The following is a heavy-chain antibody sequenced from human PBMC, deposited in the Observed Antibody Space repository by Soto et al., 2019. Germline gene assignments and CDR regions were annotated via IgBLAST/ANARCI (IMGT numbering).Heavy chain of an antibody. D-gene: IGHD4-17*01. CDR1: GYTFTSYG. CDR2: ISTYNGDT. J-gene: IGHJ5*02. V-gene: IGHV1-18*01. CDR3: ARAALPEYGEFPLFDP. Sequence: QVQLVQSGAEVKRPGASVKVSCTASGYTFTSYGLSWVRQAPGQGLEWMGWISTYNGDTNYAQKLQGRVTMTTDTSTNTAYMELRRLKSDDTAVYYCARAALPEYGEFPLFDPWGQGTLVTVSS.